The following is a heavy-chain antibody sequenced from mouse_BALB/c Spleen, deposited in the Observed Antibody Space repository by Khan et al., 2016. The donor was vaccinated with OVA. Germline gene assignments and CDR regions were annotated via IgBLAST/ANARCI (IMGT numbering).Heavy chain of an antibody. CDR3: ARSTYRYAFVY. Sequence: EVQLQESGPSLVKPSQTLSLTCSVTGDSITSGYWNWIRKFPGSKLEYMGYIIYTGYTYYNPSLKSRISITRHTSKNQYYLQLNSVTDEDTATDYCARSTYRYAFVYWGQGTLVTVSA. CDR2: IIYTGYT. V-gene: IGHV3-8*02. D-gene: IGHD2-14*01. J-gene: IGHJ3*01. CDR1: GDSITSGY.